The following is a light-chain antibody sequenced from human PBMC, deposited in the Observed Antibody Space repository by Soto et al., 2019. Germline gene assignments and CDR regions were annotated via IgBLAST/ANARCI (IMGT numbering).Light chain of an antibody. Sequence: EIVLTQSPATLSLSPGERATLSCRASQTISSYLAWYQQKPGQAPRLLIHDAFNRATGIPAMFSGSGSGTDFPLTISSLDPEDFAVYYCQQRSNWPLTFGGGTKVEIK. CDR2: DAF. V-gene: IGKV3-11*01. CDR1: QTISSY. J-gene: IGKJ4*01. CDR3: QQRSNWPLT.